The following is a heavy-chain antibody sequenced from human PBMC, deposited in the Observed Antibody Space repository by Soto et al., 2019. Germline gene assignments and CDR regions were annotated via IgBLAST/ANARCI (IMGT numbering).Heavy chain of an antibody. CDR3: ARSQRASYYYYGMEV. Sequence: PGESLKISCKGSGYSFTSYWIGWVRQMHGKGLEWMGIIYPGDSDTRYSPSFQGQVTISADKSISTAYLQWSSLKASDTAMYYCARSQRASYYYYGMEVWGQGTTVTVS. J-gene: IGHJ6*02. V-gene: IGHV5-51*01. CDR2: IYPGDSDT. CDR1: GYSFTSYW.